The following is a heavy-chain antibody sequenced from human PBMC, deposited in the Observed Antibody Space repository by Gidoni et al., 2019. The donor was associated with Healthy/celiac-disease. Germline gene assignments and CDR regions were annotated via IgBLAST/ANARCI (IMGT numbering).Heavy chain of an antibody. CDR3: AREVDSGSYTRPIDP. CDR2: ISSSSSTI. CDR1: GFTFSSYS. J-gene: IGHJ5*02. D-gene: IGHD1-26*01. V-gene: IGHV3-48*02. Sequence: EVQLVESGGGLVQPGGSLRLSCAASGFTFSSYSMNWVRQAPGKGLEWVSYISSSSSTIYYADSVKGRFTISRDNAKNSLYLQMNSLRDEDTAVYYCAREVDSGSYTRPIDPWGQGTLVTVSS.